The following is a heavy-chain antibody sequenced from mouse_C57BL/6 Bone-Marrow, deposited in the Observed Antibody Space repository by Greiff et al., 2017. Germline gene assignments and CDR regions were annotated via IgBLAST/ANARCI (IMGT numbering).Heavy chain of an antibody. D-gene: IGHD2-12*01. V-gene: IGHV1-52*01. CDR1: GYTFTSYW. CDR2: IDPSDSDT. Sequence: QVQLQQPGAELVRPGSSVKLSCKASGYTFTSYWMHWVKQRPIQGLEWIGNIDPSDSDTHYNQKFKDKATLTVDKSSSTAYMQLSSLTSEDSAVYYCARSAYYSDDVSWFAYWGRGTLVTVSA. CDR3: ARSAYYSDDVSWFAY. J-gene: IGHJ3*01.